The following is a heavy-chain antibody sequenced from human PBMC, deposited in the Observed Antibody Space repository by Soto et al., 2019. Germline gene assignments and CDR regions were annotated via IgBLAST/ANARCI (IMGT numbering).Heavy chain of an antibody. J-gene: IGHJ6*02. Sequence: LVESGGRVVRPGRSLTLSCAASGFTFASYGMHWVRQAPGKGLEWVATVSFDSKNKYYIDSVEGRFTLSRDNSENTLSLQMNSLRHEDTAVYYCAKESVEATYSFYGLDVWGPGTTVTVSS. D-gene: IGHD4-4*01. V-gene: IGHV3-30*18. CDR2: VSFDSKNK. CDR1: GFTFASYG. CDR3: AKESVEATYSFYGLDV.